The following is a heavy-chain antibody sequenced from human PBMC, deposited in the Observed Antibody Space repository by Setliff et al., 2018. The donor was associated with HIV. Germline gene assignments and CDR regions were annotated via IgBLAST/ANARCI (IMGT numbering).Heavy chain of an antibody. V-gene: IGHV1-18*01. CDR2: IGPYNGRT. CDR1: GYMFIAYG. D-gene: IGHD2-8*02. Sequence: GASVKVSCKTSGYMFIAYGMSWVRRDPGQGLEWMGLIGPYNGRTEYAQEFQGRVSLTIDTSASTDDMELRSLRSDDPAVYYWAGVQVGDPYYPDYYMDVGGEGTTVTVSS. CDR3: AGVQVGDPYYPDYYMDV. J-gene: IGHJ6*03.